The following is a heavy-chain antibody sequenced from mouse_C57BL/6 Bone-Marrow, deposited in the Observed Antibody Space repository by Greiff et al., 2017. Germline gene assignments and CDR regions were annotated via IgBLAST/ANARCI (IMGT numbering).Heavy chain of an antibody. V-gene: IGHV5-4*01. CDR3: ARDLSYDGYYFRAMDY. CDR2: ISDGGSYT. CDR1: GFTFSSYA. D-gene: IGHD2-3*01. Sequence: EVKLVESGGGLVKPGGSLKLSCAASGFTFSSYAMSWVRQTPEKRLEWVATISDGGSYTYYPDNVKGRFTISRDNAKNNMYLQMSHLKSEDTAMYDCARDLSYDGYYFRAMDYWGQGTSVTVSS. J-gene: IGHJ4*01.